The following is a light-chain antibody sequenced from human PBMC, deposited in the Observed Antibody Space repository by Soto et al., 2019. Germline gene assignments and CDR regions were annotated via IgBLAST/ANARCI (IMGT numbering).Light chain of an antibody. CDR2: STD. J-gene: IGLJ3*02. Sequence: QTVVTQEPSFSVSPGRTVTLTCGLSSGSVSTTYYPTWYQQTPGQAPRTLIYSTDTRSSGVPDRFSGSILGNKAALTTTGAQVDDESDYYCVLYMGRGIWVFGGGTQLTVL. CDR3: VLYMGRGIWV. V-gene: IGLV8-61*01. CDR1: SGSVSTTYY.